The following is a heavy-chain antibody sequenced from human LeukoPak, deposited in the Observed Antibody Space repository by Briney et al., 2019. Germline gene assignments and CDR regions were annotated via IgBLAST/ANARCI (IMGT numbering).Heavy chain of an antibody. Sequence: SETLSLTCAVYGGSFSGYYWSWIRQPPGKGLEWIGEINHSGSTNYNPSLKSRVTISVDTSKNQFSLTLSSVTTADTAVYYCARDGGVGRPAVTGLFDYWGQGTLVTVSS. CDR3: ARDGGVGRPAVTGLFDY. V-gene: IGHV4-34*01. D-gene: IGHD2-8*02. J-gene: IGHJ4*02. CDR2: INHSGST. CDR1: GGSFSGYY.